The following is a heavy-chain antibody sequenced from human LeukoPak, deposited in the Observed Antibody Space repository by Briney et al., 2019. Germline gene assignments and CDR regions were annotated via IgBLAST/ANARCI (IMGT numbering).Heavy chain of an antibody. J-gene: IGHJ3*02. CDR2: IYSGGST. V-gene: IGHV3-53*01. D-gene: IGHD3-16*01. CDR1: GFTVSSNY. CDR3: AKDREYSYVYDAFDI. Sequence: PGGSLRLSCAASGFTVSSNYMSWVRQAPGKELEWVSVIYSGGSTYYADSVKGRFTISRDNSKNTLYLQMNTLRAEDTAVYYCAKDREYSYVYDAFDIWGQGTLVTVSS.